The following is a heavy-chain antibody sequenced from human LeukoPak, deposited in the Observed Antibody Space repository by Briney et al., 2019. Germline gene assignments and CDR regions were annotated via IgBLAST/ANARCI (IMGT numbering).Heavy chain of an antibody. J-gene: IGHJ3*02. CDR1: GFTFSSYS. D-gene: IGHD4-23*01. V-gene: IGHV3-21*01. CDR3: AREPDYGGIPQGDAFDI. Sequence: GGSLRLSCAASGFTFSSYSMNWVRQAPGKGLEWVSSISSSSSYIYYADSVKGRLTISRDNAKNSLYLQMNSLRAEDTAVYYCAREPDYGGIPQGDAFDIWGQGTMVTVSS. CDR2: ISSSSSYI.